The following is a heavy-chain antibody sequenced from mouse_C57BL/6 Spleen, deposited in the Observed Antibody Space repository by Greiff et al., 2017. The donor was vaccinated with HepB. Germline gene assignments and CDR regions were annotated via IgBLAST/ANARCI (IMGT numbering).Heavy chain of an antibody. V-gene: IGHV1-59*01. CDR3: ARNYYGSSYPAY. Sequence: QVQLQQSGAELVRPGTSVKLSCKASGYTFTSYWMHWVKQRPGQGLEWIGVIDPSDSYTNYNQKFKGKATLTVDTSSSTAYMQLSSLTSEDSAVYYCARNYYGSSYPAYWGQGTLVTVSA. J-gene: IGHJ3*01. CDR2: IDPSDSYT. D-gene: IGHD1-1*01. CDR1: GYTFTSYW.